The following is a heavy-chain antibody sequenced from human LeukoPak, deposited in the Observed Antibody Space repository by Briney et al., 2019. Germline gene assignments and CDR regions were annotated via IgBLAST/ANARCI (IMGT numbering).Heavy chain of an antibody. CDR2: IKSKAYGGTT. CDR1: GFTFGDYA. D-gene: IGHD2-2*01. V-gene: IGHV3-49*03. J-gene: IGHJ6*02. Sequence: GGSLRLSCTASGFTFGDYAMSWFRQNPGKGLEWVGFIKSKAYGGTTEYAASVKGRFTISRGDSKSIAYLQMNSLKTEDTAVYYCTRGPAAINYYYYGMDVWGQGTTVTVSS. CDR3: TRGPAAINYYYYGMDV.